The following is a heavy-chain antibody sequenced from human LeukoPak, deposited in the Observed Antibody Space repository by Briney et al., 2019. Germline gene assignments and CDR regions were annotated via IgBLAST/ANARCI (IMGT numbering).Heavy chain of an antibody. CDR3: ARDKSYGAEYYYYYMDV. CDR1: GYTFTGYY. CDR2: IIPIFGTA. V-gene: IGHV1-69*13. Sequence: SVKVSCKASGYTFTGYYMHWVRQAPGQGLEWMGGIIPIFGTANYAQKFQGRVTITADESTSTAYMELSGLRSEDTAVYYCARDKSYGAEYYYYYMDVWGKGTTVTISS. D-gene: IGHD5-18*01. J-gene: IGHJ6*03.